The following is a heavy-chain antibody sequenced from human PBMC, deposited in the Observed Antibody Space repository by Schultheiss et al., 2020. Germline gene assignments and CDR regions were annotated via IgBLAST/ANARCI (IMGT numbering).Heavy chain of an antibody. CDR1: GGTFSSYA. V-gene: IGHV1-46*01. D-gene: IGHD3-9*01. J-gene: IGHJ3*02. Sequence: ASVKVSCKASGGTFSSYAISWVRQAPGQGLEWMGIINPSGGSTSYAQKFQGRVTMTRDTSISTAYMELSSLRSEDTAVYYCASPPGHDWLLPGPTFPREDDAFDIWGQGTMVTVSS. CDR3: ASPPGHDWLLPGPTFPREDDAFDI. CDR2: INPSGGST.